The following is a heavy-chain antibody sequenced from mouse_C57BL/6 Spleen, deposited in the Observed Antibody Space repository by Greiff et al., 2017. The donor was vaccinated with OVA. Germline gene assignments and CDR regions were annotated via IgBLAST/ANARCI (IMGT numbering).Heavy chain of an antibody. J-gene: IGHJ4*01. CDR2: ISSGGSYT. CDR3: ARRGIYYYYDDGYYYAMDY. V-gene: IGHV5-6*02. CDR1: GFTFSSYG. D-gene: IGHD2-4*01. Sequence: DVKLVESGGDLVKPGGSLKLSCAASGFTFSSYGMSWVRQTPDKRLEWVATISSGGSYTYYPDSVKGRFTISRDNAKNTLYLQMSSLKSEDTAMYYCARRGIYYYYDDGYYYAMDYWGQGTSGTVSS.